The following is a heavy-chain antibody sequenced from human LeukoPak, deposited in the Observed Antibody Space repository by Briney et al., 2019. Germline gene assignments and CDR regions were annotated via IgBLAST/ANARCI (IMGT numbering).Heavy chain of an antibody. V-gene: IGHV3-23*01. D-gene: IGHD1-26*01. CDR1: KFAFSSYA. Sequence: GGSLRLSCAASKFAFSSYAMSWVRQAPGKGLEWVSAISGGGGNTYYADSVKGRFTISRDNSKNTLYLQMNSLRAEDTAVYYCAKKLVGATMRGSASDYWGQGTLVTVSS. J-gene: IGHJ4*02. CDR2: ISGGGGNT. CDR3: AKKLVGATMRGSASDY.